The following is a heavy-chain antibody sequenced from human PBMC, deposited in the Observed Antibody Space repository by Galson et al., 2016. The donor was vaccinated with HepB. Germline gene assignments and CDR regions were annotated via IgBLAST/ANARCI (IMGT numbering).Heavy chain of an antibody. Sequence: QSGAEVKKPGDSLTISCKASGYTFEHHWVGWVRQMPGRGLEWLAIVYPGDSDTRYSPSARGHVTIAADKSVTTLYLHWSSVKTSDTAMYFCAREVGVGNNVAFDVWGQGTKVIVSS. CDR3: AREVGVGNNVAFDV. J-gene: IGHJ3*01. CDR1: GYTFEHHW. V-gene: IGHV5-51*01. D-gene: IGHD3-10*01. CDR2: VYPGDSDT.